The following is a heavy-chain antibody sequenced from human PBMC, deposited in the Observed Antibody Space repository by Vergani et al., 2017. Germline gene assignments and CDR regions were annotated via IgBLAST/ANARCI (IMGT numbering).Heavy chain of an antibody. CDR2: ITHSGST. CDR1: GGSFSGYY. J-gene: IGHJ4*02. D-gene: IGHD4-17*01. CDR3: ALGMTTEGFDY. V-gene: IGHV4-34*01. Sequence: QVQLQQWGAGLLKPSETLSLTCAVYGGSFSGYYWSWIRQPPGKGLEWIGEITHSGSTNYNPSLKSRVTISVDTSKNQFSLNLSSVTAADTAVYYCALGMTTEGFDYWGQGTLVTVSS.